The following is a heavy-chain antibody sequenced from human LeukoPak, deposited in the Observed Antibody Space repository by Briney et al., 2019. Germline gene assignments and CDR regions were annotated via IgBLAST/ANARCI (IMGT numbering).Heavy chain of an antibody. Sequence: SETLSLTCTVSGGSIIIYYWSWIRQPPGKGLEYIGYIYSSGSTNYNPSLKSRVTISVDTSKNHFSLKLSSVTAADTAVYYCARLESASFDPWGQGTLVTVSS. J-gene: IGHJ5*02. CDR3: ARLESASFDP. V-gene: IGHV4-59*08. D-gene: IGHD5-24*01. CDR2: IYSSGST. CDR1: GGSIIIYY.